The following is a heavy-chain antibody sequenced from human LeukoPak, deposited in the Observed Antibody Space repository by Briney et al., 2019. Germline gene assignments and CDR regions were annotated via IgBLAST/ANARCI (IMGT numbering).Heavy chain of an antibody. D-gene: IGHD2-21*01. Sequence: GGSLRLSCAASGFIVSSNYMSWVRQAPGKGLEWVSYISSSSTTIYYADSVKGRFTISRDNAKNSLYLQMNSLRAEDTAVYYCARSDEPYSFFDYWGQGTLVTVSS. J-gene: IGHJ4*02. CDR1: GFIVSSNY. V-gene: IGHV3-48*04. CDR3: ARSDEPYSFFDY. CDR2: ISSSSTTI.